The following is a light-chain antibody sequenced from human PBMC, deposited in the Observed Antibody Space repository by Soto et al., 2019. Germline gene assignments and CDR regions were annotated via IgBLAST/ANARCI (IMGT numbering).Light chain of an antibody. J-gene: IGKJ4*01. V-gene: IGKV3-11*01. Sequence: EVVLTQSPATLSLSPGERATLSCRASQSVANYIAWYQKRPGQSPRLLIYDSSNRATGIPARFTSSGSGTDFTLTISSLEPEDFAVYYCQQRGSWPPLTFGGGTKVEIK. CDR2: DSS. CDR1: QSVANY. CDR3: QQRGSWPPLT.